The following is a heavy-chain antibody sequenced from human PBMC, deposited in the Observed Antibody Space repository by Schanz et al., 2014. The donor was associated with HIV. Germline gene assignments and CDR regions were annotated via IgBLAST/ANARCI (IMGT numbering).Heavy chain of an antibody. CDR1: GFSFSNYG. CDR2: ISYDGTKK. J-gene: IGHJ4*02. CDR3: TTDDPRYSS. Sequence: VQLVESGGGLVKPGRSLRLSCAASGFSFSNYGMHWVRQAPGKGLEWVAVISYDGTKKHYADSVKGRFTISRDNAKNTLYLQMNSLKTEDTAVYFCTTDDPRYSSWGQGTLVTVSS. V-gene: IGHV3-30*03. D-gene: IGHD6-13*01.